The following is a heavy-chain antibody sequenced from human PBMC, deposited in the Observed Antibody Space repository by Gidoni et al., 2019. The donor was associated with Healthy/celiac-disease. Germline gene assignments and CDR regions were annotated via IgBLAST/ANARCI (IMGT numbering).Heavy chain of an antibody. J-gene: IGHJ4*02. V-gene: IGHV4-34*01. D-gene: IGHD2-8*01. Sequence: QVQLQQWGAGLLQPSETLSLTCAVHGGSFSGYYWSWIRQPPGKGLEWIGEINHRGSTNYNPSLKSRVTISVDTSKNQFSLKLSSVTAADTAVYYCARVGVGRGLARDYWGQGTLVTVSS. CDR3: ARVGVGRGLARDY. CDR2: INHRGST. CDR1: GGSFSGYY.